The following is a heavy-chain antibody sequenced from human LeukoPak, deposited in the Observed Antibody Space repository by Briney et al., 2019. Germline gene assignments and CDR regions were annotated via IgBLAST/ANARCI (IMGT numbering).Heavy chain of an antibody. CDR3: AREGPYYHSNFFDY. Sequence: ASVKVSCKASGGTFSSYAISWVRQAPGQGLEWMGRIIPILGIANYAQKFQGRVTITADKSTSTAYMELSSLRSEDTAVYYCAREGPYYHSNFFDYWGQGTLVTVSS. CDR1: GGTFSSYA. D-gene: IGHD3-22*01. V-gene: IGHV1-69*04. CDR2: IIPILGIA. J-gene: IGHJ4*02.